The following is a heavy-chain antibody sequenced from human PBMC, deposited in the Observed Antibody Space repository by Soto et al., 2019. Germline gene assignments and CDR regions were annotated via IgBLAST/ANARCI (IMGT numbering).Heavy chain of an antibody. CDR1: GYTFTSYG. V-gene: IGHV1-18*01. D-gene: IGHD5-12*01. Sequence: ASVKVSGKASGYTFTSYGISWVRQAPGQGLEWMGWISAYNGNTNYAQKLQGRVTMTTDTSTSTAYMELRSLRADDTAVYYCAKGCRYSGYDFIYFDYWGQGTLVTVSS. J-gene: IGHJ4*02. CDR2: ISAYNGNT. CDR3: AKGCRYSGYDFIYFDY.